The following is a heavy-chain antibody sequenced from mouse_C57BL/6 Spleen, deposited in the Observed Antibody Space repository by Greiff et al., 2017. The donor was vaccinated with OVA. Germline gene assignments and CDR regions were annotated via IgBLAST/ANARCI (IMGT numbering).Heavy chain of an antibody. CDR3: ARELRSYAMDY. D-gene: IGHD1-1*01. CDR2: IDPSDSYT. CDR1: GYTFTSYW. J-gene: IGHJ4*01. Sequence: QVQLKEPGAELVLPGASVKLSCKASGYTFTSYWMHWVKQRPGQGLEWIGEIDPSDSYTNYNQKFKGKSTLTVDKSSSTAYMQLSSLTSADSAVYYCARELRSYAMDYWGQGTSVTVSS. V-gene: IGHV1-69*01.